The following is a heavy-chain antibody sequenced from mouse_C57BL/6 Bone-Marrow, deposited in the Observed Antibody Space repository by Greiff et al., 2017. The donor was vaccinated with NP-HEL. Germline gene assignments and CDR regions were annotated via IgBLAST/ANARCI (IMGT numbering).Heavy chain of an antibody. CDR2: INPSSGYT. CDR1: GYTFTSYT. CDR3: AKYYYGSSFSWFAY. D-gene: IGHD1-1*01. J-gene: IGHJ3*01. V-gene: IGHV1-4*01. Sequence: QVQLQQSGAELARPGASVKMSCKASGYTFTSYTMHWVKQRPGQGLEWIGYINPSSGYTKYNQKFKDKATLTADKSSSTAYMQLSSLTSEDSAVYYCAKYYYGSSFSWFAYWGQGTLVTVSA.